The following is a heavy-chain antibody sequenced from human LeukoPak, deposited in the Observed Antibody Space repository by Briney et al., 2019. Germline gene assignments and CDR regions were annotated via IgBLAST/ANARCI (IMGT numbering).Heavy chain of an antibody. D-gene: IGHD3-9*01. CDR3: ARDILTGSKDY. CDR1: GGSISSSSYY. CDR2: IYYSGST. V-gene: IGHV4-39*01. Sequence: SETLSLTCTVSGGSISSSSYYWGWIRQHPGKGLEWIESIYYSGSTYYNPSLKSRVTISVDTSKNQFSLKLSSVTAADTAVYYCARDILTGSKDYWGQGTLVTVSS. J-gene: IGHJ4*02.